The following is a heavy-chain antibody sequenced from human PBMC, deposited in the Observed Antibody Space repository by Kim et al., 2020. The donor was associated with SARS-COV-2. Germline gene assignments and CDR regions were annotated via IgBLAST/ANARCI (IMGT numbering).Heavy chain of an antibody. Sequence: TPSLKDRLTMSVDTSKNHFSLNVSSVTAADTAVYYCARHEYYGSARGFDCWGQGILVTVSS. CDR3: ARHEYYGSARGFDC. V-gene: IGHV4-39*01. D-gene: IGHD3-10*01. J-gene: IGHJ4*02.